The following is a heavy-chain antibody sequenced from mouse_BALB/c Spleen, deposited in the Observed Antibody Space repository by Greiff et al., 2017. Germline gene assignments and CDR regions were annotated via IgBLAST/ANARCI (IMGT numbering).Heavy chain of an antibody. Sequence: EVQLQQSGPELVKPGASVKISCKASGYSFTGCYMHWVKQSHVKSLEWIGRINPYNGATSYNQNFKDKASLTVDKSSSTAYMELHSLTSEDSAVYYCARWDSSMDYWGQGTSVTVSS. CDR3: ARWDSSMDY. J-gene: IGHJ4*01. V-gene: IGHV1-31*01. D-gene: IGHD4-1*01. CDR1: GYSFTGCY. CDR2: INPYNGAT.